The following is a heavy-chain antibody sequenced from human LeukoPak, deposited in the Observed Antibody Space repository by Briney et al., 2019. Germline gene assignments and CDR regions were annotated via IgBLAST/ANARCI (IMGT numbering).Heavy chain of an antibody. V-gene: IGHV3-21*04. CDR1: AFSLNAYN. CDR3: VRDRGTYRPIDY. J-gene: IGHJ4*02. CDR2: ISYTGTYI. Sequence: PEGSLGLSCAASAFSLNAYNMNWVRQAPGKGLEWVSSISYTGTYIYYADSVKGRFTISRDNAQNSLYLQMNSLRAEDTAIYYCVRDRGTYRPIDYWGQGTLVTVSS. D-gene: IGHD1-26*01.